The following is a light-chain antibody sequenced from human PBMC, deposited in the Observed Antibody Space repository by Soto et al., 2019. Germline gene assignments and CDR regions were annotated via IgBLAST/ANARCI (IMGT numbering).Light chain of an antibody. CDR1: SSDVGDYNY. V-gene: IGLV2-8*01. CDR3: SSYAGRNNVI. J-gene: IGLJ2*01. CDR2: EVT. Sequence: QSALTQPPSASGSPEQSVTISCTGTSSDVGDYNYVSWYQQHPGKAPKLMIYEVTKRPSGVPGRFSGSKSGNTASLTVSGLRAEDEADYFCSSYAGRNNVIFGGGTKVTVL.